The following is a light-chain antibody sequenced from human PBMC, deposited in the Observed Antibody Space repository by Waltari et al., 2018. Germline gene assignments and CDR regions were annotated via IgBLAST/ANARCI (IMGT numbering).Light chain of an antibody. CDR1: QGIGIW. CDR3: HQCNTYST. V-gene: IGKV1-5*03. J-gene: IGKJ1*01. Sequence: DIQMTQSPSTLSASVGYHVTITCRASQGIGIWLAWYQQHPGRAPKLLIYKASILQTGVPSRFSGSGSGTEFTLTIANLQPDDFATYFCHQCNTYSTFGQGTKVEIK. CDR2: KAS.